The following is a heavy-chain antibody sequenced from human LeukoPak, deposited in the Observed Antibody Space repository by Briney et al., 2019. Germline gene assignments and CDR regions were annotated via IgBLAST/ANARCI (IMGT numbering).Heavy chain of an antibody. CDR3: AITDIAAADTDY. Sequence: PGGSLRLSCAASGFTIRSNWMSWVRQAPGKGLEWVAVISYDGSNKYYADSVKGRFTISRDNSKNTLYLQMNSLRAEDTAVYYCAITDIAAADTDYWGQGTLVTVSS. D-gene: IGHD6-13*01. CDR1: GFTIRSNW. J-gene: IGHJ4*02. CDR2: ISYDGSNK. V-gene: IGHV3-30-3*01.